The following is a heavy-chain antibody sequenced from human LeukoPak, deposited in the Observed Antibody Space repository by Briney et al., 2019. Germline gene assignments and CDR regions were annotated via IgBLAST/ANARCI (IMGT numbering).Heavy chain of an antibody. D-gene: IGHD5-18*01. Sequence: EASVKASCKASGYIFTTYGISWVRQAPGQGLEWMGWISAKNGSTKYVQKFQGKFTMTTDTSTNTAYMELRSLRSDDTAVYYCARDGYTYGRIYYWGQGTVVTVSS. V-gene: IGHV1-18*01. CDR2: ISAKNGST. J-gene: IGHJ4*02. CDR3: ARDGYTYGRIYY. CDR1: GYIFTTYG.